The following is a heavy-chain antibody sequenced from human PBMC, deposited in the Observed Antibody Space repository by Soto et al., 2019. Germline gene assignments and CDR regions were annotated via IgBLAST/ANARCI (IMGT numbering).Heavy chain of an antibody. CDR1: GGSISSYY. J-gene: IGHJ4*02. V-gene: IGHV4-59*01. D-gene: IGHD3-9*01. Sequence: SETLSLTCTVSGGSISSYYWSWIRQPPGKGLEWIGYIYYSGSTNYNPSLKSRVTISVDTSKNQFSLKLSSVTAADTAVYYCARDARLRYFERGYYFDYWGQGTLVTVSS. CDR2: IYYSGST. CDR3: ARDARLRYFERGYYFDY.